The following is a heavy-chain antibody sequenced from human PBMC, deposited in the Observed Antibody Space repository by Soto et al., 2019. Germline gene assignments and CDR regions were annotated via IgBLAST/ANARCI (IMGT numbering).Heavy chain of an antibody. CDR2: MNPNSGNT. Sequence: ASVKVSCKASGYTFTSYDINWVRQATGQGLEWMGWMNPNSGNTGYAQKFQGRVTMTRNTSISTAYMELSSLRSEDTAVYYCARKRETAAGTHRIFDYWGQGTLVTVSS. CDR1: GYTFTSYD. CDR3: ARKRETAAGTHRIFDY. V-gene: IGHV1-8*01. J-gene: IGHJ4*02. D-gene: IGHD6-13*01.